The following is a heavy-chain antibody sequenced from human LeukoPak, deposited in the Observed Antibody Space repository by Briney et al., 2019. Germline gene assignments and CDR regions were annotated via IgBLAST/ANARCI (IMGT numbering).Heavy chain of an antibody. V-gene: IGHV3-23*01. CDR2: ISGSCVST. CDR3: AKFGEYYDFWSGYYYYYYYYMDV. D-gene: IGHD3-3*01. Sequence: GGSLRLFCAASGFTFSSYAMSWVRQAPGKGLEWVSAISGSCVSTYYAASVKGRFTISRDNSKNTLYLHMNSLRAEDTAVYYCAKFGEYYDFWSGYYYYYYYYMDVWGKGTTVTVSS. CDR1: GFTFSSYA. J-gene: IGHJ6*03.